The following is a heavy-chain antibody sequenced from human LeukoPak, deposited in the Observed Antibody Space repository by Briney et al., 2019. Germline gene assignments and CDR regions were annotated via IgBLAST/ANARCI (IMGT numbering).Heavy chain of an antibody. D-gene: IGHD2-2*01. CDR1: GFIFSSYG. J-gene: IGHJ4*02. CDR3: AKAWDCSSTSCSPVDY. CDR2: IRYDGSNK. V-gene: IGHV3-30*02. Sequence: GGSLSLSCAASGFIFSSYGMHWVRPAPGKGLEWVAFIRYDGSNKYYADSVKGRFTISRDNSKNTLYLQMNSLRAEDTAVYYCAKAWDCSSTSCSPVDYWGQGTLVTVSS.